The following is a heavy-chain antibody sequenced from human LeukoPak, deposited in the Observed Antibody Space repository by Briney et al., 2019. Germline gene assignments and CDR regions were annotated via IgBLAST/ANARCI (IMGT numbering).Heavy chain of an antibody. CDR2: ISSSGSTI. J-gene: IGHJ4*02. V-gene: IGHV3-11*01. D-gene: IGHD5-18*01. CDR3: ARVRRGYSYGLIDY. Sequence: SLRLSXXXSGXXFSDXYMSWIRQAPGKGLEWVSYISSSGSTIYYADSVKGRFTISRDNAKNSLYLQMNSLRAEDTAVYYCARVRRGYSYGLIDYWGQGTLVTVSS. CDR1: GXXFSDXY.